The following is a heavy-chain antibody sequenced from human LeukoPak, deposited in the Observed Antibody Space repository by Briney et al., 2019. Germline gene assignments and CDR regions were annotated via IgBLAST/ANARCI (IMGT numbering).Heavy chain of an antibody. CDR3: ARAGSFWHYVY. CDR2: ISYDGSNR. CDR1: GFAFNSFV. Sequence: PGGSLRLSCAASGFAFNSFVMHWVRQAPGRGLEWVAVISYDGSNRYLADSVKGRFTISRDNAKNSLSLQMNSLRVEDTAVYYCARAGSFWHYVYWGQGTLVTVSS. D-gene: IGHD1-7*01. V-gene: IGHV3-30-3*01. J-gene: IGHJ4*02.